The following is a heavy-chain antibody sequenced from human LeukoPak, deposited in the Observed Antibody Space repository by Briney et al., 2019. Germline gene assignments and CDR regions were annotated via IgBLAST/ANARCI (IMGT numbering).Heavy chain of an antibody. CDR3: ASRPRSSWIGNWFDP. CDR2: IYYSGST. D-gene: IGHD6-13*01. V-gene: IGHV4-39*01. CDR1: GGSISSSSYY. J-gene: IGHJ5*02. Sequence: SETLSLTCTVSGGSISSSSYYWGWIRQPPGKGLEWIGSIYYSGSTYYNPSLKSRVTISVDTSKNQFSLKLSSVTAADTAVYYCASRPRSSWIGNWFDPWGQGTLVTVSS.